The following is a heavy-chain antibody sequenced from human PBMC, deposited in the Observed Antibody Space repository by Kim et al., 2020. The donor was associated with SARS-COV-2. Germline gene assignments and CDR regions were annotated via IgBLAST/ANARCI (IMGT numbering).Heavy chain of an antibody. CDR1: GFTFINYA. V-gene: IGHV3-23*01. CDR3: AKDYRSGYSGYDIGD. Sequence: GGSLRLSCAASGFTFINYAMSWVRQAPGKGLEWVSAFSSGSGGVTYYADSVKGRFTISRDNSKNTGYLQMNSLRAEDTAVYYCAKDYRSGYSGYDIGDWGQGTLVTVSS. D-gene: IGHD5-12*01. J-gene: IGHJ4*02. CDR2: FSSGSGGVT.